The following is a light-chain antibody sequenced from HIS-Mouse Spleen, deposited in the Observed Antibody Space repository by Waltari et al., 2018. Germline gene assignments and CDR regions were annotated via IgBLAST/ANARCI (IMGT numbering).Light chain of an antibody. CDR1: NIGSKS. CDR3: QVWDSSSDHVV. J-gene: IGLJ2*01. V-gene: IGLV3-21*03. CDR2: DDS. Sequence: SYVLTQPPSVSVAPGKTARITCGGNNIGSKSVHWYQQKPGQAPVLVLYDDSDRPSGIPGRFSGSNSGNTATLTISRVEAGDEADYYCQVWDSSSDHVVFGGGTKLTVL.